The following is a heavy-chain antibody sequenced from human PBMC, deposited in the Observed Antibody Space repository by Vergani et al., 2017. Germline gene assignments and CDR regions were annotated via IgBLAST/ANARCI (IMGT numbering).Heavy chain of an antibody. V-gene: IGHV3-23*01. D-gene: IGHD3-22*01. CDR3: ARAPMIAGGGDY. CDR1: GFTFSSYA. J-gene: IGHJ4*02. CDR2: ISGSGGST. Sequence: EVQLLESGGGLVQPGGSLRLSCAASGFTFSSYAMSWVRQAPGKGLEWVSAISGSGGSTYYADSVKGRFTISRDNSKNTLYLQMNSLRAEDTAVYYCARAPMIAGGGDYWGQGTLVTVSS.